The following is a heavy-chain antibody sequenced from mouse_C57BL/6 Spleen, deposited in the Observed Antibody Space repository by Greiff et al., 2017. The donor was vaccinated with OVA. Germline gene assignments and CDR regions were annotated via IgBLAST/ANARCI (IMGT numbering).Heavy chain of an antibody. CDR1: GYTFTSYW. Sequence: VQLQQPGAELVRPGTSVKLSCKASGYTFTSYWRHGGKKRRGKGREWRGGREGEDSEKNYNQKFKGKATLTVDTSSSTAYMQLSSLTSEDSAVYYCARSRDYSNYDYWGQGTTLTVSS. J-gene: IGHJ2*01. V-gene: IGHV1-59*01. CDR2: REGEDSEK. D-gene: IGHD2-5*01. CDR3: ARSRDYSNYDY.